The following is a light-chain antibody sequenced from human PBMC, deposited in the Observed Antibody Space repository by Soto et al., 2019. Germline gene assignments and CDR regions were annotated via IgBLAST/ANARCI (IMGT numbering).Light chain of an antibody. CDR2: GAS. V-gene: IGKV3-15*01. Sequence: EIVMTQSPATLSVSPWERATLSCRASQSVSNNLAWYQQKPGQAPRLLIYGASTRATGIPARFSGSGSGTEFTLTISSLQSEDFAVYYCQQYNYWPRTFGQGTKVDIK. CDR1: QSVSNN. CDR3: QQYNYWPRT. J-gene: IGKJ1*01.